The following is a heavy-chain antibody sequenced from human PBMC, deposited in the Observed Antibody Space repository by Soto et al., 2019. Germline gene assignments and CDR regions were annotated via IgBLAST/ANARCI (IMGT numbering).Heavy chain of an antibody. J-gene: IGHJ4*02. CDR2: IGTAGDT. V-gene: IGHV3-13*01. CDR1: GFTFSSYD. Sequence: GGSLRLSCAASGFTFSSYDMHWVRQATGKGLEWVSAIGTAGDTYYPGSVKGRFTISRENAKNSLYLQMNSLRAEDTAVYYCARRARSYYYDSSGYYYPNYYFDYWGQGTLVTVSS. CDR3: ARRARSYYYDSSGYYYPNYYFDY. D-gene: IGHD3-22*01.